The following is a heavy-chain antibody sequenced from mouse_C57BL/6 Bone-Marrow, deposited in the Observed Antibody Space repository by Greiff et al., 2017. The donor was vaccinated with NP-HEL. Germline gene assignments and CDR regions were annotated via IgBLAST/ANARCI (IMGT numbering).Heavy chain of an antibody. Sequence: VMLVESGAELVRPGASVKLSCKASGYTFTDYYINWVKQRPGQGLEWIARIYPGSGNTYYNEKFKGKATLTAEKSSSTAYMQLSSLTSEDSAVYFCARETGVPRYFDVWGTGTTVTVSS. D-gene: IGHD4-1*01. CDR1: GYTFTDYY. J-gene: IGHJ1*03. CDR2: IYPGSGNT. CDR3: ARETGVPRYFDV. V-gene: IGHV1-76*01.